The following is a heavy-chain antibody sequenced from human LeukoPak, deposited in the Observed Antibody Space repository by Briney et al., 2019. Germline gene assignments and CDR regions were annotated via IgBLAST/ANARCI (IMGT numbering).Heavy chain of an antibody. Sequence: GGSLRLSCVASGFTFSNYWMGWVRQAPGKGLEWVANIKQDGSEKRYVDPVKGRFTISRDNAKNSLYLQMNSLRAEDTAVYYCARAPATNEWRCMDYWGQGTLVTVSS. CDR1: GFTFSNYW. V-gene: IGHV3-7*01. CDR2: IKQDGSEK. D-gene: IGHD2-8*02. J-gene: IGHJ4*02. CDR3: ARAPATNEWRCMDY.